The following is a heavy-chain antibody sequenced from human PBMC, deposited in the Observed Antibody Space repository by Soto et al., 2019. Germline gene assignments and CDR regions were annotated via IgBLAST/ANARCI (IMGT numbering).Heavy chain of an antibody. CDR3: ERDYDFWSGHEAFDI. CDR1: GYTFTGYY. V-gene: IGHV1-2*02. Sequence: ASVKVSCKASGYTFTGYYMHWVRQAPGQGLEWMGWINPNSGGTNYAQKFQGRVTMTRDTSISTAYMELSRLRSDDTAVYYCERDYDFWSGHEAFDIWGQGTMVTV. CDR2: INPNSGGT. J-gene: IGHJ3*02. D-gene: IGHD3-3*01.